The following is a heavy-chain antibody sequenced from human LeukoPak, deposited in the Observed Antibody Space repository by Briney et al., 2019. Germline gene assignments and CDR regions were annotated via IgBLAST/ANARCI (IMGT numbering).Heavy chain of an antibody. CDR2: ISYLSSHV. J-gene: IGHJ4*02. D-gene: IGHD3-16*01. CDR1: GFTFSDYD. Sequence: GGSLRLSCSASGFTFSDYDMNWVRQAPGKGLEWVSSISYLSSHVYYGDSVKGRFSISRDNAKNSPYLQMNSLGAEDTAIYYCGRAFPPLRTSSAGDLWGQGILVTVSS. V-gene: IGHV3-21*01. CDR3: GRAFPPLRTSSAGDL.